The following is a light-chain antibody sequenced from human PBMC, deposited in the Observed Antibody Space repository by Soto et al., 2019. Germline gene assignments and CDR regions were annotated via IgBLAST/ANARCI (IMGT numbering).Light chain of an antibody. CDR2: DVS. Sequence: QSALTQPASVSGSPGQSITIACTGTSSDVGGYNYVSWYQQHPGKAPKLMIYDVSNRPSGVSNRFSGSKSGYTASLTISGLQAEDEADYYCRSYISSSTYVVFGGGTKLTVL. V-gene: IGLV2-14*01. CDR1: SSDVGGYNY. J-gene: IGLJ2*01. CDR3: RSYISSSTYVV.